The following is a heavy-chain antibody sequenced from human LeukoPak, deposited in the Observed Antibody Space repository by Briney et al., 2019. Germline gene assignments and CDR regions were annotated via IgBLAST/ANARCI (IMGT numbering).Heavy chain of an antibody. CDR1: GGSISSYY. D-gene: IGHD3-9*01. J-gene: IGHJ2*01. V-gene: IGHV4-4*07. CDR3: ARANILTGYYRYFDL. Sequence: PSETLSLTCTVSGGSISSYYWSWIRQPAGKGLEWIGCIYTSGSTNYNPSLKSRLTISVDTSKNQFSLKLSSVTAADTAVYYCARANILTGYYRYFDLWGRGTLATVSS. CDR2: IYTSGST.